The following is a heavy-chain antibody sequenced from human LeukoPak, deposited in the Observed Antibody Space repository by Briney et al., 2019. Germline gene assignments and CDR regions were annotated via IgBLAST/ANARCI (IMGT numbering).Heavy chain of an antibody. Sequence: GASVKVSCKASGGTFSSYAISWVRQAPGQGLEWMGRIIPIFGIANYAQKFQGRVTITADKSTSTAYMELSSLRSEDTAVYYRARAYSSGFSSYWYFDLWGRGTLVTVSS. CDR3: ARAYSSGFSSYWYFDL. J-gene: IGHJ2*01. V-gene: IGHV1-69*04. CDR2: IIPIFGIA. D-gene: IGHD3-22*01. CDR1: GGTFSSYA.